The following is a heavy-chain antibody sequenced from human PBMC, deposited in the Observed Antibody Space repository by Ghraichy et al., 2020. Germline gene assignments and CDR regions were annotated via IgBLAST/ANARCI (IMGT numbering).Heavy chain of an antibody. D-gene: IGHD5-12*01. CDR2: FDPEDGET. J-gene: IGHJ4*02. CDR1: GYTLTELS. CDR3: ATDPPNSGSDY. Sequence: ASVKVSCKVSGYTLTELSMHWVRQAPGKGLEWMGGFDPEDGETIYAQKFQGRVTMTEETSTDTAYMELSSLRSEDTAVYYCATDPPNSGSDYWGQGTLVTVSS. V-gene: IGHV1-24*01.